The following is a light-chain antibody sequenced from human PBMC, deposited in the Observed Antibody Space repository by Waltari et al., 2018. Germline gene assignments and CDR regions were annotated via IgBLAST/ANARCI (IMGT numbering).Light chain of an antibody. Sequence: SYDLTQSPSVSVSPGQTVSITCSGDKLGNRKACWYQQKPGQSPTLLIFENSKRPSGMPERFSGSNAGNTATLTIRGTQALDDGDYYCQAWDTRGAWVFGGGTKLTVL. J-gene: IGLJ3*02. CDR1: KLGNRK. CDR3: QAWDTRGAWV. V-gene: IGLV3-1*01. CDR2: ENS.